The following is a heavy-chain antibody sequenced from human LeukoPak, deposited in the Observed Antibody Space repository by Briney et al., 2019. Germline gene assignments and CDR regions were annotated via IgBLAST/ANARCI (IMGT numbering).Heavy chain of an antibody. D-gene: IGHD2-21*02. CDR2: INPNSGGT. Sequence: ASVKVSCKASGYTFTGYYMHWVRQAPGQGLEWMGWINPNSGGTNYAQKFQGRVTMTRDTSISTAYMELSRLRSDDTAVYYCARDPTHKLLPDTYYYYYYMDVWGKGTTVTVSS. CDR1: GYTFTGYY. CDR3: ARDPTHKLLPDTYYYYYYMDV. V-gene: IGHV1-2*02. J-gene: IGHJ6*03.